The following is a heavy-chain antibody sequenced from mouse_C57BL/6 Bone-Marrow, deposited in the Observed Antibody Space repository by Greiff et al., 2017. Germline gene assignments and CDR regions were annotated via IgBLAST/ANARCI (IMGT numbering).Heavy chain of an antibody. CDR2: ISYDGSN. Sequence: ESGPGLVKPSQSLSLSCSATGYSITSGYYWNWIRQFPGNKLEMMGYISYDGSNNYNPSLKNRISITRDTSKNQFFLKLNSVTTEDTATYYCARFIGDYWYRGTTLTVSS. CDR3: ARFIGDY. CDR1: GYSITSGYY. J-gene: IGHJ2*01. V-gene: IGHV3-6*01. D-gene: IGHD1-1*01.